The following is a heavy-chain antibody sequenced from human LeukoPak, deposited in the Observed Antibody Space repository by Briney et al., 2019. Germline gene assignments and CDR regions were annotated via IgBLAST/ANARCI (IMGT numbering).Heavy chain of an antibody. V-gene: IGHV3-30*02. J-gene: IGHJ4*02. CDR2: IRYDGSNK. CDR3: AKESPTYYYDSSGYHPLDY. D-gene: IGHD3-22*01. CDR1: GFTFSSYG. Sequence: PGGSLRLSRAASGFTFSSYGMHWVRQTPGKGLEWVAFIRYDGSNKYYADSVKGRFTISRDNSKNTLYLQMNSLRTEDTAVYYCAKESPTYYYDSSGYHPLDYWGQGTLVTVSS.